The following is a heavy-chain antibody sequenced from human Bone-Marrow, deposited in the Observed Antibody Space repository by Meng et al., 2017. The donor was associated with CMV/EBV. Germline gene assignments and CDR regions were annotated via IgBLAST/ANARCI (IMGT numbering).Heavy chain of an antibody. Sequence: SVKVSCKASGYTFSSYAIRWVRQAPGQGLEWMGGIIPILGIANYAQKFQGRVTITADKSTSTVYMELSSLRSEDKAVYYRARFTRAYGSGSLSWFDLWGQGTLVTVSS. J-gene: IGHJ5*02. CDR2: IIPILGIA. V-gene: IGHV1-69*10. CDR1: GYTFSSYA. CDR3: ARFTRAYGSGSLSWFDL. D-gene: IGHD3-10*01.